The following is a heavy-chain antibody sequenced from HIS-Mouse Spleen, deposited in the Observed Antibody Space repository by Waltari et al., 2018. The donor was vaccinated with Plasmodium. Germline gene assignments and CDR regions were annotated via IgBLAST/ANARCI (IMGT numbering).Heavy chain of an antibody. CDR2: IYYSGST. V-gene: IGHV4-39*01. CDR3: ARRGGSYYYFDY. CDR1: GCSISSSSYY. D-gene: IGHD1-26*01. J-gene: IGHJ4*02. Sequence: QLQLQESGPGLVTPAETLSLTCTVSGCSISSSSYYWGWIRQPPGKGLEWIGSIYYSGSTYYNPSLKSRVTISVDTSKNQFSLKLSSVTAADTAVYYCARRGGSYYYFDYWGQGTLVTVSS.